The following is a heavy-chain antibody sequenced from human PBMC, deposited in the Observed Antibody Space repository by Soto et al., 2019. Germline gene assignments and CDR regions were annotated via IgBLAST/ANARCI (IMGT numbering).Heavy chain of an antibody. V-gene: IGHV3-9*01. Sequence: VQLVESGGGLVQPGRSLRLSCVASGFTFDDYAMHWVRQAPGKGLEWVSGISWNSATIVYADSVKGRFTISRDNDKNSLYLQINSLRAEDTALYYCAKAQGDIWGQGTMVTVSA. J-gene: IGHJ3*02. CDR3: AKAQGDI. CDR2: ISWNSATI. CDR1: GFTFDDYA.